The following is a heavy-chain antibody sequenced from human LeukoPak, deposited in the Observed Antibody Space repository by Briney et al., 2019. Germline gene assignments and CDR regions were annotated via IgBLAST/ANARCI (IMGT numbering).Heavy chain of an antibody. CDR2: IYTSGST. J-gene: IGHJ6*02. CDR3: ARMRSYGPLYYYYGMDV. V-gene: IGHV4-4*07. CDR1: GGSISSYD. D-gene: IGHD5-18*01. Sequence: SETLSLTCTVSGGSISSYDWSCIRQPAGKGLEWIGRIYTSGSTNYNPSLKSRVTISVDTSKNQFSLKLSSVSAADTAVYYCARMRSYGPLYYYYGMDVWGQGTTVTVSS.